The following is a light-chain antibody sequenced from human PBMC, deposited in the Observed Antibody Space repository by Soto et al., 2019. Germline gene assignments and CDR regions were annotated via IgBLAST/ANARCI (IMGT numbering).Light chain of an antibody. CDR1: QSVRTY. V-gene: IGKV3D-11*02. CDR3: QQRHTWHPIT. J-gene: IGKJ5*01. CDR2: DAS. Sequence: ESVLTPAAVALSLSPGERATLSFKASQSVRTYLALYQVKPGQAPRLLICDASRRASGVPARFSGSGSGTDFTLTMSSLELEDFELYYCQQRHTWHPITFGQGTPLDIK.